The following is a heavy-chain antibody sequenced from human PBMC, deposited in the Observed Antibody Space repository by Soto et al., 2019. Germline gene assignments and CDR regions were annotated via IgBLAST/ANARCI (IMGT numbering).Heavy chain of an antibody. Sequence: GASLKISCKSSGYSLATYWITWVRQMPGKGLEWMGRIDPSDSYVNYSPSFQGRVTISADKSLNTAYLQWSSLEASDTAMYYCARLGDCSGGSCFSRYYYHGMDVWGQGTTVTVSS. CDR3: ARLGDCSGGSCFSRYYYHGMDV. J-gene: IGHJ6*02. D-gene: IGHD2-15*01. CDR1: GYSLATYW. V-gene: IGHV5-10-1*01. CDR2: IDPSDSYV.